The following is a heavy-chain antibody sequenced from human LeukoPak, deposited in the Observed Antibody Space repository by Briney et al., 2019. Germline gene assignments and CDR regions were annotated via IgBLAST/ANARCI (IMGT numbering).Heavy chain of an antibody. CDR1: GFTFSSYG. Sequence: GGSLRLSCAASGFTFSSYGMSWVRQAPGEGLEWVSAISGSGGSTYYADSVKGRFTISRDNSKNTLYLQMNSLRAEDTAVYYCAKDHTPMVRGVPRRKDGYYYYYMDVWGKGTTVTISS. CDR2: ISGSGGST. D-gene: IGHD3-10*01. V-gene: IGHV3-23*01. CDR3: AKDHTPMVRGVPRRKDGYYYYYMDV. J-gene: IGHJ6*03.